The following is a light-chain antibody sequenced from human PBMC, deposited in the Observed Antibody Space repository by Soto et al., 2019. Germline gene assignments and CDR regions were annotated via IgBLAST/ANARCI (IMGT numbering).Light chain of an antibody. CDR1: ESTSGY. J-gene: IGKJ4*01. Sequence: EIVLTQSPATLSLSPGERATLSCRASESTSGYLAWYQQKPGQAPRLLIYDASNRATGIPARFSGSGSGTDFTLTISRLEPEDFAVYYCQQRSNWPLTFGGGTKVDIK. CDR3: QQRSNWPLT. CDR2: DAS. V-gene: IGKV3-11*01.